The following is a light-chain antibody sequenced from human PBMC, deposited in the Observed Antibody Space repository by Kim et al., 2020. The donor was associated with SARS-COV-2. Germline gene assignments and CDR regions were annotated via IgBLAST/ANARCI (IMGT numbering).Light chain of an antibody. V-gene: IGLV1-47*01. J-gene: IGLJ3*02. CDR3: AAWDDSLSGWV. Sequence: GLRVTISCSGSSSNIGSNYVYWYQQLPGTAPKRLIYRNNQRPSGVPDRFSGSKSGTSASLAISGLRSEDEADYYCAAWDDSLSGWVFGGGTQLTV. CDR2: RNN. CDR1: SSNIGSNY.